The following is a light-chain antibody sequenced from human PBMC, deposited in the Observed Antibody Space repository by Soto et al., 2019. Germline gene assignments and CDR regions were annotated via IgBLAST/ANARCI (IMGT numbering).Light chain of an antibody. Sequence: EIVITQSPATLSVSPGERATLSCRASQSISNKLVWYQQKPGQAPRLLTYGASTRATGIPARFSGSGSGTEFTLTISSLQSEDFAVYYCQQYNSWSPITFGQGTRLEIK. J-gene: IGKJ5*01. V-gene: IGKV3-15*01. CDR3: QQYNSWSPIT. CDR1: QSISNK. CDR2: GAS.